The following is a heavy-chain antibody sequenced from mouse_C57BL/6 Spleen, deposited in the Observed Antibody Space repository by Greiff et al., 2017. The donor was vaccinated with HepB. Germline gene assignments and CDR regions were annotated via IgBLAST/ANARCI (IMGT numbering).Heavy chain of an antibody. CDR2: IYPRDGST. D-gene: IGHD1-1*01. CDR3: AREGGIRSYFDY. V-gene: IGHV1-78*01. J-gene: IGHJ2*01. CDR1: GYTFTDHT. Sequence: VQLQQSDAELVKPGASVKISCKVSGYTFTDHTIHWMKQRPEQGLEWIGYIYPRDGSTKYNEKFKGKATLTADKSYSTAYMQLNSLTSEDSAVYFWAREGGIRSYFDYWGQGTTLTVSS.